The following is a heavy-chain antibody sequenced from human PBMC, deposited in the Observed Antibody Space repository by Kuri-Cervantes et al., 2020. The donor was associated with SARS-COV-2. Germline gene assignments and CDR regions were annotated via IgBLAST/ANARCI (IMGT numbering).Heavy chain of an antibody. CDR3: ARSPGDGDYDPFDY. D-gene: IGHD4-17*01. J-gene: IGHJ4*02. CDR2: ITRSSVYI. Sequence: GESLKISCAASGFTFSAYTLNWVRQAPGKGLEWVSSITRSSVYISYADSLKGRFTISSDNAKNSLYLQMNSLRAEDTAVYYCARSPGDGDYDPFDYWGQGTLVTVSS. CDR1: GFTFSAYT. V-gene: IGHV3-21*01.